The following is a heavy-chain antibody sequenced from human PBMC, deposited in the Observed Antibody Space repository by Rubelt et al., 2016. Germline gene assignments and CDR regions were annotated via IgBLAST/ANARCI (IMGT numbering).Heavy chain of an antibody. Sequence: EVQLLESGGGLVQPGGSLRLSCAASGFTVSSNYISWVRQAPGKGLEWVSSISGTGDNTYYADSVKGRFTISRDNFKNTLYLQVTSLRAEDTAVYYCARRVAYGYLDNWGQGTLVTVSS. V-gene: IGHV3-23*01. CDR3: ARRVAYGYLDN. CDR2: ISGTGDNT. D-gene: IGHD3-10*01. CDR1: GFTVSSNY. J-gene: IGHJ4*02.